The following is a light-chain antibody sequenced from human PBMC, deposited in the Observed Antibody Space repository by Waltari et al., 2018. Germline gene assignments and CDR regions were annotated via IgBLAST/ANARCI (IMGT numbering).Light chain of an antibody. CDR2: AVN. J-gene: IGLJ3*02. V-gene: IGLV2-14*03. Sequence: SALTQPASVSGSPAQSITISCTGTSSDVGVHTYVAWNQQHPGKAPKHMIYAVNKRPSGVSDRYSGSRSGNTASPTISGLQAEDEADYYCSSYTTSNTWVFGGGTKLTVL. CDR3: SSYTTSNTWV. CDR1: SSDVGVHTY.